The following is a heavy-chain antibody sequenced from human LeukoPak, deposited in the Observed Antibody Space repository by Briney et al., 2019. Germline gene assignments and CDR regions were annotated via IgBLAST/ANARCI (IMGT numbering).Heavy chain of an antibody. D-gene: IGHD3-22*01. Sequence: PGGSLRLSCAPSGFTFDDYAMHWVRQAPGKGLEWVSCISWNSGSIGYADSVKGRFTLSRDNAKNSLYLQMNSLRAEDMALYYCAKGRYYYDSSGYDYWGQGTLVTVSS. CDR3: AKGRYYYDSSGYDY. CDR1: GFTFDDYA. CDR2: ISWNSGSI. J-gene: IGHJ4*02. V-gene: IGHV3-9*03.